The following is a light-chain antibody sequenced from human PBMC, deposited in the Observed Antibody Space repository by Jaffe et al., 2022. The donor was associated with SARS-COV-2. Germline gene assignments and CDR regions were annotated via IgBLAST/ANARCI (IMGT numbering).Light chain of an antibody. Sequence: QSALTQPASVSGSPGQSITISCTGTNSDVGAYDYVSWYQQHPGKAPKLMIYEVSHRPSGVSNRFSASKSGNTASLTISGLQAEDEADYYCTSYRSSSTWVFGGGTKLTVL. CDR2: EVS. CDR1: NSDVGAYDY. V-gene: IGLV2-14*01. J-gene: IGLJ3*02. CDR3: TSYRSSSTWV.